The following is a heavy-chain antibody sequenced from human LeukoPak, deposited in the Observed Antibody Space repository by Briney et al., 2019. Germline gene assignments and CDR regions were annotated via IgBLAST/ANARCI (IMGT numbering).Heavy chain of an antibody. Sequence: PGESLRLSCAASGFTFSSFEMTWVRQAPGKGLEWLSYISSSGLTIYYAASVRGRFTISRDNANNSLYLQMNSLRAEDTAVYYCARERVTTGGDAFDIWGQGTMVTVSS. D-gene: IGHD4-17*01. CDR2: ISSSGLTI. CDR3: ARERVTTGGDAFDI. CDR1: GFTFSSFE. V-gene: IGHV3-48*03. J-gene: IGHJ3*02.